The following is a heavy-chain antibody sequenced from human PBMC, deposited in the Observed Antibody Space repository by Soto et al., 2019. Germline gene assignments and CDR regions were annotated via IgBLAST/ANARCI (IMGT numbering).Heavy chain of an antibody. CDR3: ARVGVYCTNGVCSDAFDI. Sequence: GGSLRLSCAASGFTFSDYYMSWIRQAPGKGLEWVSYISSSGSTIYYADSVKGRFTISRDNAKNSLYLQMNSLRAEDTAVYYCARVGVYCTNGVCSDAFDIWGQGTMVTVSS. CDR1: GFTFSDYY. V-gene: IGHV3-11*01. J-gene: IGHJ3*02. D-gene: IGHD2-8*01. CDR2: ISSSGSTI.